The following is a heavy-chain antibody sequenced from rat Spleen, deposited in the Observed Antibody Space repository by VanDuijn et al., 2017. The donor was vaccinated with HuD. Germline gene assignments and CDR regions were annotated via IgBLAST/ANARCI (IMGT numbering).Heavy chain of an antibody. CDR2: INPDGSST. CDR3: TRAGFLRDWYFDF. J-gene: IGHJ1*01. Sequence: EVQLVESGGGLVQPGSPLQLSCAASGFSFSSNWLNCIRQAPGEGLEWIASINPDGSSTYYPATVKGRFTISRDDVRSTLYLQRDSLSAEDTAYYYCTRAGFLRDWYFDFWGPRTMVTVSS. CDR1: GFSFSSNW. V-gene: IGHV5-35*01. D-gene: IGHD2-2*01.